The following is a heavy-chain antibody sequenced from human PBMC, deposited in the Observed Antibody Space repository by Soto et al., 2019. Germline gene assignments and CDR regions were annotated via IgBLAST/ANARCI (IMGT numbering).Heavy chain of an antibody. Sequence: EVQLLESGGGFIHPGGSLRLSCAASGFSFSSFAMNWVRQAPGKGLECVSIISGSADSTFYADTVKGRVTISRDNSKSTLYLQINSLRAEATAVYYCAKTRGAMIYAISVYGMDVWGQGTTVTVSS. CDR1: GFSFSSFA. CDR2: ISGSADST. V-gene: IGHV3-23*01. J-gene: IGHJ6*02. D-gene: IGHD2-8*01. CDR3: AKTRGAMIYAISVYGMDV.